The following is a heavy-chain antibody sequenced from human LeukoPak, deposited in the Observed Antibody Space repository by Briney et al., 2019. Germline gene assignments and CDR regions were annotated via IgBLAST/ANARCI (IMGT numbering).Heavy chain of an antibody. CDR2: INHSGST. D-gene: IGHD3-10*01. CDR1: GGSFSGYY. V-gene: IGHV4-34*01. CDR3: ARDGPDYYGSGSYDY. J-gene: IGHJ4*02. Sequence: PSETLSLTCAVYGGSFSGYYWSWIRQPPGKGLEWIGEINHSGSTNYNPSLKSRVTISVDTSKNQFSLKLSSVTAADTAVYYCARDGPDYYGSGSYDYWGQGTLVTVSS.